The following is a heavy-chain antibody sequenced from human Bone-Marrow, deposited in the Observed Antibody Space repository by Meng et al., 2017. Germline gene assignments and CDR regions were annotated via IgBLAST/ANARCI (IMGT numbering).Heavy chain of an antibody. J-gene: IGHJ5*02. CDR1: DASISRSSYY. Sequence: QLPVQWSVPGLVKAAETLSLFCTFCDASISRSSYYWGWIRQPPGKGLEWIGDIYYSGSTHYNPSLKSRVTISVDTSKNQFSLKLSSMTAADTAVYYCARLGSNSGSGSIDPWGQGTLVTVSS. CDR2: IYYSGST. V-gene: IGHV4-39*07. CDR3: ARLGSNSGSGSIDP. D-gene: IGHD3-10*01.